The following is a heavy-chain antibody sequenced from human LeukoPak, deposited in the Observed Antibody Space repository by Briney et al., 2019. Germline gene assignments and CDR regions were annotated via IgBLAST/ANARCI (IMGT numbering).Heavy chain of an antibody. CDR1: GDSISSGSYY. CDR2: IYSNGDT. Sequence: SQTLSLTCTVSGDSISSGSYYWSWIRQPAGKGLEWIGRIYSNGDTKFNPSLKSRVTISLDTSKNQFSLKLSSATAADTAVYYCASRHSKQQPYYYYMDIWGKGTTVTVSS. J-gene: IGHJ6*03. D-gene: IGHD6-13*01. V-gene: IGHV4-61*02. CDR3: ASRHSKQQPYYYYMDI.